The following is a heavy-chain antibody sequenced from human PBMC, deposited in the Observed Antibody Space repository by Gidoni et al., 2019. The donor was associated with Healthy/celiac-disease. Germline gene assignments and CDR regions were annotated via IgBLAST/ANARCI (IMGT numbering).Heavy chain of an antibody. J-gene: IGHJ4*02. CDR1: GFPFSSYS. V-gene: IGHV3-21*01. CDR3: ARGHDYGDYGPN. CDR2: ISSSSSYI. D-gene: IGHD4-17*01. Sequence: EVQLVESGGGLVTPGGSLRLPCGASGFPFSSYSMNWVRQAPGKGLEWVSSISSSSSYIYYADSVKGRFTISRDNAKNSLYLQMNSLRDEDTAVYYCARGHDYGDYGPNWGQGTLVTVSS.